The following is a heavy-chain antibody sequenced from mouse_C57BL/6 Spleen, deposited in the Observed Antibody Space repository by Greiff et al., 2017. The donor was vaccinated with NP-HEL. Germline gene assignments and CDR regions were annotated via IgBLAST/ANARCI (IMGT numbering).Heavy chain of an antibody. Sequence: QVQLQQPGAELVKPGASVKMSCKASGYTFTSYWITWVKQRPGQGLEWIGEILPGSGSTNYNEKFKGKATFTADTSSNTAYMQLSSLTTEDSAIYYCARWHYYGSSYAMDYWGQGTSVTVSS. J-gene: IGHJ4*01. CDR1: GYTFTSYW. CDR3: ARWHYYGSSYAMDY. CDR2: ILPGSGST. D-gene: IGHD1-1*01. V-gene: IGHV1-55*01.